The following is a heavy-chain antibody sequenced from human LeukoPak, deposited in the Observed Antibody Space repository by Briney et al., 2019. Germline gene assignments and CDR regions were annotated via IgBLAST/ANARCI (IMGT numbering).Heavy chain of an antibody. CDR3: ARVGKKISYYYYMDV. D-gene: IGHD1-1*01. V-gene: IGHV1-69*05. CDR2: IIPIFGTA. J-gene: IGHJ6*03. CDR1: GGTFSSYA. Sequence: SVKVSCKASGGTFSSYAISWVRQAPGQGLEWMGGIIPIFGTANYAQKFQGRVTIITDESTSTAYMELSSLGSEDTAVYYCARVGKKISYYYYMDVWGKGTTVTVSS.